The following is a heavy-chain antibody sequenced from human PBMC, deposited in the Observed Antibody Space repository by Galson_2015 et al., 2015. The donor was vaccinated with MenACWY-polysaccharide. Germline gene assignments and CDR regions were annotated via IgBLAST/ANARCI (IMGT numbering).Heavy chain of an antibody. CDR1: GFDFTRYS. J-gene: IGHJ6*02. CDR3: ARERATVIADSNGMDV. Sequence: SLRLSCAASGFDFTRYSMNWVRQAPGKGLEWLSYITGSSETIYYADSVKGRFTISRDNAQKSLVLQLRSLTVEDTAVYYCARERATVIADSNGMDVWGQGTTVIVSS. CDR2: ITGSSETI. V-gene: IGHV3-48*01. D-gene: IGHD2-21*01.